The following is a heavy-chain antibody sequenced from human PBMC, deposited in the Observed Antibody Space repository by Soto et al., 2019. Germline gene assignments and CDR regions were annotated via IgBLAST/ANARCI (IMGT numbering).Heavy chain of an antibody. CDR3: AKDVMITFGGVAGSLDV. D-gene: IGHD3-16*01. CDR2: ISWNSGSI. Sequence: EVQLVESGGGLEQPGRSLRLSCAASGFTFDDYAMHWVRHAPGKGLEWVSGISWNSGSIGYADSVKGRFTISRDNAKNSLYLQMNSLRAEDTALYYCAKDVMITFGGVAGSLDVWGKGTTVSVSS. V-gene: IGHV3-9*01. CDR1: GFTFDDYA. J-gene: IGHJ6*04.